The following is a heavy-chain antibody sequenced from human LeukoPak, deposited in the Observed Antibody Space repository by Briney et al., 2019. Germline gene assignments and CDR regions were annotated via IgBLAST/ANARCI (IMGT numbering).Heavy chain of an antibody. CDR2: ISWNSGSI. V-gene: IGHV3-9*01. Sequence: GRSLRLSCAASGFTFDDYAMHWVRQAPGKGLEWVSGISWNSGSIGYADSVKGRFTISRDNAKNSLYLQMNSLRAEDTALYYCAGGPYYDSSGYYYWGQGTLVTVSS. J-gene: IGHJ4*02. CDR1: GFTFDDYA. CDR3: AGGPYYDSSGYYY. D-gene: IGHD3-22*01.